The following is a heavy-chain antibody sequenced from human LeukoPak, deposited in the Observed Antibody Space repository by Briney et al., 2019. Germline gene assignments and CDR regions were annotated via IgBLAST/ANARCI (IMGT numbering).Heavy chain of an antibody. D-gene: IGHD3-22*01. CDR3: ARDTNSSVRRRLGYMDA. CDR2: IIQDGSEK. Sequence: GGSLRLSSAASGFTSSFYWMSWVRQAPGKGLEWVANIIQDGSEKNYVDSVKGRFTISRDNAKNSLYLQMNSLRAEDTAVYYCARDTNSSVRRRLGYMDAWGIGTTVTVSS. V-gene: IGHV3-7*01. CDR1: GFTSSFYW. J-gene: IGHJ6*03.